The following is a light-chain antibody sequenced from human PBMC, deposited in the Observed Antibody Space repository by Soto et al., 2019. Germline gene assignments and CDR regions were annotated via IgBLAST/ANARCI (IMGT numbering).Light chain of an antibody. J-gene: IGLJ2*01. V-gene: IGLV1-44*01. CDR2: SND. CDR1: SPNIGSNA. CDR3: ATWDDSLNGPV. Sequence: QSVLTQPPSVSGAPGETVTISCSGSSPNIGSNAVNWYQQVPATAPKLLIYSNDQRPSGVPDRFSASKSGTSASLAISGLQSEDEADSSCATWDDSLNGPVFGGGTKVTVL.